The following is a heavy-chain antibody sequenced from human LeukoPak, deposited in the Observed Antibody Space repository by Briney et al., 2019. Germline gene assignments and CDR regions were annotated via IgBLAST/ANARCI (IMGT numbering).Heavy chain of an antibody. CDR3: ARASYCGGDCYSGFDP. J-gene: IGHJ5*02. D-gene: IGHD2-21*02. V-gene: IGHV4-30-4*08. CDR2: IYYSGST. CDR1: GFTFSSYEMN. Sequence: LRLSCAASGFTFSSYEMNWVRQAPGKGLEWIGYIYYSGSTYYNPSLKSRVTISVDTSKNQFSLKLSSVTAADTAVYYCARASYCGGDCYSGFDPWGQGTLVTVSS.